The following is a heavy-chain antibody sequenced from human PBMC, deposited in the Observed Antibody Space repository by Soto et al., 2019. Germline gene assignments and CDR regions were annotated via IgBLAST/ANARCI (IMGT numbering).Heavy chain of an antibody. V-gene: IGHV3-30-3*01. CDR2: ISYDVSNK. CDR3: ARTGQRINVGTARYGMNV. D-gene: IGHD5-18*01. J-gene: IGHJ6*02. CDR1: GFTFSSYA. Sequence: PGGSLRLSCAASGFTFSSYAMHWVRQAPGKGLEWVAVISYDVSNKYYADSVKGRFTISRDNSKNTLYLQMNSLRAEDTAVYYCARTGQRINVGTARYGMNVWGQGTRVTVSS.